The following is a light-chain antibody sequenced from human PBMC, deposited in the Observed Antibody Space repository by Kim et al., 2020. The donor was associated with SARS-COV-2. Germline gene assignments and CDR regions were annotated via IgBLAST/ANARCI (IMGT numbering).Light chain of an antibody. Sequence: GQCVTIAWSGTSSNIGGNTVNWYRQVPRTAPKFLLFKNDERPSGIPGRFSGSKSGTSASLAISWLHSEDEGDYYCSAWDDRLNGFIFGGGTQLTVL. CDR3: SAWDDRLNGFI. J-gene: IGLJ2*01. CDR2: KND. V-gene: IGLV1-44*01. CDR1: SSNIGGNT.